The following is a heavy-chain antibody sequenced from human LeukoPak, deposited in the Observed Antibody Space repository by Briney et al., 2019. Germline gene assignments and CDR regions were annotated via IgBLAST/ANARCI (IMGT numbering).Heavy chain of an antibody. CDR2: IYPGDSES. V-gene: IGHV5-51*01. D-gene: IGHD6-6*01. CDR1: GYSFTSHW. Sequence: GESLKISCKGSGYSFTSHWIGWVRQMPGKGLEWMGIIYPGDSESRYSPSFQGQVTISADKSVSTAYLQWSSLKASDTAMYYCARHSYSSSSTSYYYYYMDVWGKGTTVTVSS. J-gene: IGHJ6*03. CDR3: ARHSYSSSSTSYYYYYMDV.